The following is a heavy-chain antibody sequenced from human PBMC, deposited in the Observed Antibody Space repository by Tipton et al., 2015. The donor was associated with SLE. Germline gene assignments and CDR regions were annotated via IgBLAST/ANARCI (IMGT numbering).Heavy chain of an antibody. CDR3: ARDVGSSRGD. V-gene: IGHV4-59*12. D-gene: IGHD6-6*01. Sequence: LSLTCTVSGGSISSYYWSWIRQPPGKGLEWIGYIYYSGSTYYNPSLKSRVTISVDTSKNQFSLKLSSVTAADTAVYYCARDVGSSRGDWGQGTLVTVSS. CDR2: IYYSGST. J-gene: IGHJ4*02. CDR1: GGSISSYY.